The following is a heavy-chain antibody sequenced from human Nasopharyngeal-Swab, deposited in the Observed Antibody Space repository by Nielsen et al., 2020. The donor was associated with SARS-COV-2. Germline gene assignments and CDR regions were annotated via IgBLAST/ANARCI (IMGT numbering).Heavy chain of an antibody. CDR1: GYTFTNYG. CDR3: ARAPGVDYYYYMDV. J-gene: IGHJ6*03. V-gene: IGHV1-3*01. CDR2: INPGTVNT. Sequence: ASVKVSCKVSGYTFTNYGIHWVRQAPGQRLKWMGWINPGTVNTKYSQKFQGRVTISRDTSASTAYMELSSLRSEDTAVYYCARAPGVDYYYYMDVWGNGTTVTVSS.